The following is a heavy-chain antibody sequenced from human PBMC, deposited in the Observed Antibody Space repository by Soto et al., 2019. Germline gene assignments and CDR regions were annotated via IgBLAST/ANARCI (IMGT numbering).Heavy chain of an antibody. Sequence: GGSLRLSCAASGFTFSSYGMHWVRQAPGKGLEWVAVISYDGSNKYYADSVKGRFTISRDNSKNTLYLQMNSLRAEDTAVDYCAKGRSRIAAAGTPFDYWGQGTLVTVSS. CDR1: GFTFSSYG. D-gene: IGHD6-13*01. V-gene: IGHV3-30*18. CDR2: ISYDGSNK. J-gene: IGHJ4*02. CDR3: AKGRSRIAAAGTPFDY.